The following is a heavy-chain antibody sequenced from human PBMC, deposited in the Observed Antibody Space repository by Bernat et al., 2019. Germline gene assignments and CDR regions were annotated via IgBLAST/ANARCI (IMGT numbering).Heavy chain of an antibody. CDR3: ARESSGTRCFDP. V-gene: IGHV3-7*03. CDR1: GFSFIYFL. D-gene: IGHD2-2*01. Sequence: EVQLVELGGGLVQPGGSLRLSCAASGFSFIYFLLTWVRQPPGKGLEWVANIRQDGSEKYYVDSVKGRFTISRHNAKNSLYLQMNSLRADDTALYYCARESSGTRCFDPWGRGTLVTVSS. CDR2: IRQDGSEK. J-gene: IGHJ5*02.